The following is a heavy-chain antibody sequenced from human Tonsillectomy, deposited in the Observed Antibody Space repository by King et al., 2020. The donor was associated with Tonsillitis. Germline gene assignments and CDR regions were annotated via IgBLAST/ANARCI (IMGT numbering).Heavy chain of an antibody. V-gene: IGHV4-59*01. CDR1: GGSISSYY. CDR3: ARDLLGWYFDL. CDR2: IYYSGST. D-gene: IGHD2-15*01. J-gene: IGHJ2*01. Sequence: LQESGPGLVKPSETLSLTCTVSGGSISSYYWSWIRQPPGKGLEWIGYIYYSGSTNYNPSHKSRVTISVDTSKNQFSLRLSSVTAADTAVYYCARDLLGWYFDLWGRGTLVTVSS.